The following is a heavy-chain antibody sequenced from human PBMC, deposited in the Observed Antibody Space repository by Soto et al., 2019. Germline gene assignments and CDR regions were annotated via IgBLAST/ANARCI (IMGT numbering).Heavy chain of an antibody. D-gene: IGHD2-2*02. CDR3: ARSADRYCSSTSCYRRGHYYGMDV. CDR1: GGSISSSSYY. CDR2: IYYSGST. J-gene: IGHJ6*02. V-gene: IGHV4-39*01. Sequence: SETLSLTCTVSGGSISSSSYYWGWIRQPPGKGLEWIGSIYYSGSTYYNPSLKSRVTISVDTSKNQFSLKLSSVTAADTAVYYCARSADRYCSSTSCYRRGHYYGMDVWGQGTTVTVSS.